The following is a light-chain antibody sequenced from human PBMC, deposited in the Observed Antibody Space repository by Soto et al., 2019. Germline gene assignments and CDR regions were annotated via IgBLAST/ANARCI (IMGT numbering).Light chain of an antibody. V-gene: IGLV1-44*01. CDR3: AAWDDRLNGRGV. J-gene: IGLJ3*02. CDR2: SNN. Sequence: QSVLTQPPSASGTPGQRVTISCSGSSSNIGSNTVNWYQQLPGTAPKLLIYSNNQRPSGVPDRFSGSRSGTSASLAISGLQSEDEGDYYCAAWDDRLNGRGVFGGGTKLNVL. CDR1: SSNIGSNT.